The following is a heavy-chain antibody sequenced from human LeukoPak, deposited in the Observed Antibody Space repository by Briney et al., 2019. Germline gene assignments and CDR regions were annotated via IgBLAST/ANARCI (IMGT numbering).Heavy chain of an antibody. CDR3: ASGEYTYGFPPFDY. V-gene: IGHV4-39*01. J-gene: IGHJ4*02. Sequence: NTSETLSLTCTVSGGSISSSSYYWYWIRQPPGKGLEWIGSIYYSGSTYYNPSLKSRVTISVDTSKNQFSLKLNSVTAADTAVFYCASGEYTYGFPPFDYWGQRTLVTVSS. D-gene: IGHD5-18*01. CDR1: GGSISSSSYY. CDR2: IYYSGST.